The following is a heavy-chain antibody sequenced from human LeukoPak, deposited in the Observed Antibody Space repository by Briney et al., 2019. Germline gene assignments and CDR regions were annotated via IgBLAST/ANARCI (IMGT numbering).Heavy chain of an antibody. V-gene: IGHV3-23*01. Sequence: PGGSLRLSCAASGFTFSTYAMGWVRQAPGKGLEWVSTIGATTGNTYYADSVKGRFTIPRDNSKNTMWLQMNSLRAEDTAIYYCANRGRYYFDYWGQGALVAVSS. CDR3: ANRGRYYFDY. D-gene: IGHD3-10*01. CDR1: GFTFSTYA. J-gene: IGHJ4*02. CDR2: IGATTGNT.